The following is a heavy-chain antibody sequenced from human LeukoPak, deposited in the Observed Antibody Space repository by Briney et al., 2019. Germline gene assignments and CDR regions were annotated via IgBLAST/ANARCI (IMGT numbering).Heavy chain of an antibody. J-gene: IGHJ5*02. V-gene: IGHV3-7*04. CDR3: TRDVSGYAAT. D-gene: IGHD3-16*01. Sequence: GGSLRLSCAASRFXFSNYWISWVRQTPGKGLEWVANINPDGGEKYYLDSVKGRFTISRDNAKNSLSLQMNSLGGEDTAVYYCTRDVSGYAATWGQGTLVTVSS. CDR1: RFXFSNYW. CDR2: INPDGGEK.